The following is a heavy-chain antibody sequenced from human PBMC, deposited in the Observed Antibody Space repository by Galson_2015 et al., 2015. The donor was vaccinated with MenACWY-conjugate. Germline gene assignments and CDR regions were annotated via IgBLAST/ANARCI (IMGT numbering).Heavy chain of an antibody. D-gene: IGHD3-10*01. CDR2: LNSGGGDT. CDR1: GFTFSSDG. Sequence: SLRLSCAVSGFTFSSDGMHWVRQAPGKGLEWVSGLNSGGGDTYYADSVKGRFTISRDNWKSALYLQMNDLRSDDTAVYYCARDRSITMVRGVIIDYWGQGTLVTVSS. CDR3: ARDRSITMVRGVIIDY. V-gene: IGHV3-23*01. J-gene: IGHJ4*02.